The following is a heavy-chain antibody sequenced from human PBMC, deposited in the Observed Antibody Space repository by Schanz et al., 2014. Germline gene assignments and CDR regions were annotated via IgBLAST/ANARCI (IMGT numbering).Heavy chain of an antibody. D-gene: IGHD6-19*01. CDR1: GFSFRKSA. V-gene: IGHV3-23*01. Sequence: EVQLLESGGGLVQPGGSLRLSCAASGFSFRKSAMNWVRQAPGRGLEWVSGITRQGTTYYADFVKGRFSISRDLSSNTLYLQMNSLRADDSAIYYCAKDHPSSGWPAFDVWGQGTQVTVSS. CDR3: AKDHPSSGWPAFDV. CDR2: ITRQGTT. J-gene: IGHJ4*02.